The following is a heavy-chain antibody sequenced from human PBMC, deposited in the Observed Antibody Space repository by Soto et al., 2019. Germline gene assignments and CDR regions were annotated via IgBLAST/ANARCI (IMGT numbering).Heavy chain of an antibody. CDR3: ARDRGNSYYYYCMDV. V-gene: IGHV4-30-4*01. D-gene: IGHD3-10*01. Sequence: RQPPGKGLEWIGYIYYSGSTYYNPSLKSRVTISVDTSKNQFSLKLSSVTAADTAVYYCARDRGNSYYYYCMDVWCQGTTVTVSS. J-gene: IGHJ6*02. CDR2: IYYSGST.